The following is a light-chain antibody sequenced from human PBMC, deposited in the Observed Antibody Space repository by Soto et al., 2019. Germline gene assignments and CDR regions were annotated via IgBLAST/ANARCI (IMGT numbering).Light chain of an antibody. Sequence: DIQMTQSPSTLSASVGDRVTITCRASQSISSWLAWYQQKPGKAPKLLIYDASSLESGVPSRFSGSGSRTEFTLAISSLQPDDFATYYSQQYNSYSRTFGQGTKVEIK. CDR2: DAS. V-gene: IGKV1-5*01. J-gene: IGKJ1*01. CDR1: QSISSW. CDR3: QQYNSYSRT.